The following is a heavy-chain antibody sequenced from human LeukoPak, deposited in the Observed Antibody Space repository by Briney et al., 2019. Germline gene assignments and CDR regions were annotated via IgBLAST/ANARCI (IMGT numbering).Heavy chain of an antibody. CDR1: GGSISSGDYY. CDR3: ATTVVDYGVDS. D-gene: IGHD4-23*01. CDR2: IYYSGST. J-gene: IGHJ4*02. V-gene: IGHV4-30-4*01. Sequence: PSETLSLTCTVSGGSISSGDYYWSWIRQPPGRGLEWMGNIYYSGSTYYNPSLKSRVTISVDTSKNQFSLKLSSVTAADTAVYYCATTVVDYGVDSWGQGTLVTVSS.